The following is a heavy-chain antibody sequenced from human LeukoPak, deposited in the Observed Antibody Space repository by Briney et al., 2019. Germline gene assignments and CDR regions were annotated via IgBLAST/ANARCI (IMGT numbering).Heavy chain of an antibody. J-gene: IGHJ4*02. CDR3: ARLLKVVITVDY. CDR1: GGSISSGGYY. Sequence: PSETLSLTCTVSGGSISSGGYYWSWIRQPPGKGLEWIGSIYYSGSTYYNPSLKSRVTISVDTSKNQFSLKLSSVTAADTAVYYCARLLKVVITVDYWGQGTLVTVSS. V-gene: IGHV4-39*01. CDR2: IYYSGST. D-gene: IGHD3-22*01.